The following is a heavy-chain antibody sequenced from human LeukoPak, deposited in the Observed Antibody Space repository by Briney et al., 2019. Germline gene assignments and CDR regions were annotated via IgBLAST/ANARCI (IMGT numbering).Heavy chain of an antibody. CDR3: ARDLGPEWEPQDY. Sequence: SEALSLTCTVSGGSISSYYWGWIRQPPGKGLEWIGSIYHSGSTYYNPSLKSRVTISVNTSKNQFSLKLSSVTAADTAVYYCARDLGPEWEPQDYWGQGTLVTVSS. J-gene: IGHJ4*02. CDR2: IYHSGST. D-gene: IGHD1-26*01. CDR1: GGSISSYY. V-gene: IGHV4-38-2*02.